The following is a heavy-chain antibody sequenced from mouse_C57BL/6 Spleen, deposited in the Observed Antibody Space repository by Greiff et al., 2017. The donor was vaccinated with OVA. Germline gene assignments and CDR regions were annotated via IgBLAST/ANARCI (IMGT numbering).Heavy chain of an antibody. CDR3: AKGNSFDY. D-gene: IGHD2-14*01. CDR2: INPSTGGT. J-gene: IGHJ2*01. Sequence: VQLQQSGPELVKPGASVQISCKASGYSFTGYYMNWVKQSPEKSLEWIGEINPSTGGTTYNQKFKAKATLTVDKSSSTAYMQLKSLTSEDSAVYYCAKGNSFDYWGQGTTLTVSS. CDR1: GYSFTGYY. V-gene: IGHV1-42*01.